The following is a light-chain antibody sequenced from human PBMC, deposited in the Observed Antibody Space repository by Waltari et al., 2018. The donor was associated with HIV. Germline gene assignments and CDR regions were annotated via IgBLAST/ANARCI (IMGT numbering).Light chain of an antibody. V-gene: IGKV1-5*03. CDR3: QQYNSYPIT. CDR1: RNISEW. J-gene: IGKJ5*01. CDR2: KAS. Sequence: DIQITQSPSTLSASVGDRVTITCRASRNISEWLAWYQQKLGEAPNLLIYKASSLQSGVPFRFSGSGSGTEFTLTISSLQPGDFATYYCQQYNSYPITFGQGTRLEIK.